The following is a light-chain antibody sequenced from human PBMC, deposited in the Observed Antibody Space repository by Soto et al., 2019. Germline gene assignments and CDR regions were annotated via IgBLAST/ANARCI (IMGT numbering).Light chain of an antibody. J-gene: IGKJ3*01. CDR3: QHCDYLPI. Sequence: DIQMTQSPSSLSASVGDRVTITCQASHDITSFLNWYQHKPGRAPKLLIYGASILEAGVPTRFSGSGSGTHFTFTISSLQPEDVATYYCQHCDYLPIFGRGTTVDFK. CDR2: GAS. CDR1: HDITSF. V-gene: IGKV1-33*01.